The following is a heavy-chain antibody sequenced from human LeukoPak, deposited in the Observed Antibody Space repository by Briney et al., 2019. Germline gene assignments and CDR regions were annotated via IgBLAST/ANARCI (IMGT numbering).Heavy chain of an antibody. CDR3: AREEAAVAGDYFDY. CDR2: IYYSGST. CDR1: GGSISSYY. J-gene: IGHJ4*02. Sequence: SETLSLTCTVSGGSISSYYWSWIRQPPGKGLEWIGYIYYSGSTNYNPSLKSRVTISIDTSKNQFSLKLSSVTAADTAVYYCAREEAAVAGDYFDYWGQGTLVTVSS. D-gene: IGHD6-19*01. V-gene: IGHV4-59*12.